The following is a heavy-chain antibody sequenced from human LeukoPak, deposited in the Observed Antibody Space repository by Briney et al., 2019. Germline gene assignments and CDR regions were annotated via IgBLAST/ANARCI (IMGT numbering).Heavy chain of an antibody. CDR3: AKGSYRAAGTDKNWFDP. D-gene: IGHD6-13*01. J-gene: IGHJ5*02. Sequence: PGGSLRLSCAASGFTFSSYGMHWVRQAPGKGLEWVAVISYDGSNKYYADSVKGRFTISRDNSKNTLYLQMNSLRAEDTAVYYCAKGSYRAAGTDKNWFDPWGQGTLVTVSS. CDR1: GFTFSSYG. CDR2: ISYDGSNK. V-gene: IGHV3-30*18.